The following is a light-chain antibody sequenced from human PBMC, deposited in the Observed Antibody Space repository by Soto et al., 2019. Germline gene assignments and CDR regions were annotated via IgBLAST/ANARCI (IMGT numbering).Light chain of an antibody. V-gene: IGLV1-40*01. Sequence: QSVLTQPPSLSGAPGQRVTISCTGSSSNIGAGYDVHWYQQLPGTAPKLLIYGNSNRPSGVPARCSGSKSGTSASLAITGLQADDEADDYCQSYDSSLSGSVVFGGGTKLTVL. J-gene: IGLJ2*01. CDR1: SSNIGAGYD. CDR2: GNS. CDR3: QSYDSSLSGSVV.